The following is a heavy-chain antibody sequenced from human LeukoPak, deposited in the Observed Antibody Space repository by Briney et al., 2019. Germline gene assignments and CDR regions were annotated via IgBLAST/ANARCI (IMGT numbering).Heavy chain of an antibody. J-gene: IGHJ6*03. V-gene: IGHV3-23*01. CDR3: AKDVYDFWSGYYYYYYMDV. CDR1: GYTFTSYG. CDR2: ISGSGTST. Sequence: GASVKVSCKASGYTFTSYGISWVRQAPGKGLEWVSAISGSGTSTYYADSVRGRFTISRDNSKNTLYLQMNSLRAEDTAVYYCAKDVYDFWSGYYYYYYMDVWGKGTTVTVSS. D-gene: IGHD3-3*01.